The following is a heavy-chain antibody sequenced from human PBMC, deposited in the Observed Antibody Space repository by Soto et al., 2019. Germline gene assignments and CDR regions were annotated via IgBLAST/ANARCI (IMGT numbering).Heavy chain of an antibody. CDR3: PGDRWPAFPPHSSSPGVEF. D-gene: IGHD3-3*01. CDR1: GYTFTSYY. CDR2: INPSGGKT. V-gene: IGHV1-46*01. J-gene: IGHJ6*02. Sequence: QVQVVQSGAEVKKPGASVKVSCKASGYTFTSYYIHWVRQAPGHGLEWLGLINPSGGKTIYAQKFRGRSPRPRARSTGTVNWALTGLPLEAPAVYSGPGDRWPAFPPHSSSPGVEFWGQGTRSPSP.